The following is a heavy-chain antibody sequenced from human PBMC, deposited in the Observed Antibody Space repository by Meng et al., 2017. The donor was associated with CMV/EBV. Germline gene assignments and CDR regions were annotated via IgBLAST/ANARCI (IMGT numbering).Heavy chain of an antibody. V-gene: IGHV1-2*02. CDR1: GYTFTGYY. CDR3: ARDRGSSSVFDY. D-gene: IGHD6-6*01. Sequence: ASVKVSCKASGYTFTGYYMHWMRQAPGQGLEWMGWINPNSGGTNYAQKFQGRVTMTRDTSISTAYMELSRLRSDDTAVYYCARDRGSSSVFDYWGQGTLVTVSS. CDR2: INPNSGGT. J-gene: IGHJ4*02.